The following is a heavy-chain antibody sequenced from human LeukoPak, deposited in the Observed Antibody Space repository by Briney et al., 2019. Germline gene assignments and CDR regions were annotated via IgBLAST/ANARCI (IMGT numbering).Heavy chain of an antibody. Sequence: SETLSLTCTVSGGSISSGSYYWSWIRQPAGKGLEWIGRIYTSGSTNYNPSLKSRVTISVDTSKNQFSLKLSSVTAADTAVYYCAMTWYSGSYYAFDIWGQGTMVTVSS. CDR3: AMTWYSGSYYAFDI. CDR1: GGSISSGSYY. V-gene: IGHV4-61*02. D-gene: IGHD1-26*01. CDR2: IYTSGST. J-gene: IGHJ3*02.